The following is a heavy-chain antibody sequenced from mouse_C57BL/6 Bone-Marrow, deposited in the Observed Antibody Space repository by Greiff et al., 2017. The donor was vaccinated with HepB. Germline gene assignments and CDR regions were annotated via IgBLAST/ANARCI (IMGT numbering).Heavy chain of an antibody. Sequence: EVQVVESGGGLVKPGGSLKLSCAASRFTFSDYGMHWVRQAPEKGLEWVAYISSGSSTIYYADTVKGRFTISRDNAKNTLFLRMTSLRSEDTAMYYCARPIYYGSSAWFAYWGQGTLVTVSA. CDR3: ARPIYYGSSAWFAY. V-gene: IGHV5-17*01. CDR2: ISSGSSTI. D-gene: IGHD1-1*01. J-gene: IGHJ3*01. CDR1: RFTFSDYG.